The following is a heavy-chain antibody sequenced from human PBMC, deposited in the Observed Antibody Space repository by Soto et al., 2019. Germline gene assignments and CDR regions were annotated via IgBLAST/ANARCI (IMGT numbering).Heavy chain of an antibody. CDR1: GYTFTNYY. CDR3: ARPPGYISDWHYFDL. J-gene: IGHJ4*02. Sequence: ASVKVSCKASGYTFTNYYMHWVRRAPGQGFEWLGRISPKSGGTNYAQKFQGRVTMTWDTSLKTAYMELSSLISEDTAVYYCARPPGYISDWHYFDLWGQGTLVTVSS. D-gene: IGHD2-21*02. CDR2: ISPKSGGT. V-gene: IGHV1-2*02.